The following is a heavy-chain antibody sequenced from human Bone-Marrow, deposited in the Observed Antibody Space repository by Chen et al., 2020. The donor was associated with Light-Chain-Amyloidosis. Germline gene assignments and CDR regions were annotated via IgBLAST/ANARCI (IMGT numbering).Heavy chain of an antibody. V-gene: IGHV3-23*04. D-gene: IGHD2-2*01. CDR1: GFTFSNYA. CDR2: ARGGDGPT. Sequence: VQLVASGGGLVQHGGSLSLSCVGSGFTFSNYAMTWVRQAPGKGLEWVSVARGGDGPTYYADSVRGRFTIYRDNSKNTLYLQMNSLRAEDTAVYYCAKDRCTSISCSDFDYWGQGTLVTVSS. J-gene: IGHJ4*02. CDR3: AKDRCTSISCSDFDY.